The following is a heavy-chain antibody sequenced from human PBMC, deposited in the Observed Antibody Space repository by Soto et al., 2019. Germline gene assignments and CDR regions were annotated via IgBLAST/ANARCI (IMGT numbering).Heavy chain of an antibody. CDR3: ARDILSGGAYPDS. Sequence: PGGSLRLSCAASGFTFSSYTMNRVRQVPGKGLEWISSISSGSSYIYYAGSVKGRFTISRDNAKNSLFLQMNSLRADDTAVYYCARDILSGGAYPDSWGQGTKVTVSS. CDR1: GFTFSSYT. J-gene: IGHJ5*01. V-gene: IGHV3-21*01. CDR2: ISSGSSYI. D-gene: IGHD3-10*01.